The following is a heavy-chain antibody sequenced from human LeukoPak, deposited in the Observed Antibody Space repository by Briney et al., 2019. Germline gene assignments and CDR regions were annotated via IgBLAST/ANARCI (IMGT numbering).Heavy chain of an antibody. Sequence: GGSLRLSCKGSGYSFSSYWIGWVRQMPGKGLEWMGIIYPGDSDTRYSPSFQGQVTISADKSISTAYLQWSSLKASDTAMYYCARHGSQWLENWFDPWGQGTLVTVSS. CDR2: IYPGDSDT. V-gene: IGHV5-51*01. CDR3: ARHGSQWLENWFDP. D-gene: IGHD6-19*01. CDR1: GYSFSSYW. J-gene: IGHJ5*02.